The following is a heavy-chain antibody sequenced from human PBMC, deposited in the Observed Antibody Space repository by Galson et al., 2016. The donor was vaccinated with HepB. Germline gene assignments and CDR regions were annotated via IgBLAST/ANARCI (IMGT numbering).Heavy chain of an antibody. J-gene: IGHJ4*02. CDR1: GGTFSTYG. V-gene: IGHV1-69*13. D-gene: IGHD5/OR15-5a*01. CDR3: ARRGAIGSDFDY. Sequence: SVKVSCKASGGTFSTYGISWVRQAPGQGLEWMGGIIPISGTADYAQKFQGRVTITADESTSSSYMELSSLRSEDTAVYYCARRGAIGSDFDYWGQGTLVTVSS. CDR2: IIPISGTA.